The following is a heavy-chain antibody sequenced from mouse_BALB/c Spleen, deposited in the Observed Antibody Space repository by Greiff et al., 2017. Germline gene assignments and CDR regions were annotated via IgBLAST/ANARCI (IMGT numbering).Heavy chain of an antibody. CDR3: ASLYYGSSYGY. V-gene: IGHV1-26*01. CDR1: GYSFTGYY. Sequence: EVQLHQSGPELVKPGASVKISCKASGYSFTGYYMHWVKQSHVKSLEWIGRINPYNGATSYNQNFKDKASLTVDKSSSTAYMELHSLTSEDSAVYYCASLYYGSSYGYWGQGTTLTVSS. CDR2: INPYNGAT. J-gene: IGHJ2*01. D-gene: IGHD1-1*01.